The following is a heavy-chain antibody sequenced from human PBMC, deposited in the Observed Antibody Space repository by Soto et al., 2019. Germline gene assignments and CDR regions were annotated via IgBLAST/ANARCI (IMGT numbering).Heavy chain of an antibody. CDR1: GFTFSSYG. J-gene: IGHJ6*02. Sequence: QVQLVESGGGVVQPGRSLRLSCAASGFTFSSYGMHWVRQAPGKGLEWVAVISYDGSNKYYADSVKGRFTISRDNSKNTLYRQMNSLRAEDTAVYYGAKDGGSYNYYGMDVWGQGTTVTVSS. V-gene: IGHV3-30*18. CDR3: AKDGGSYNYYGMDV. CDR2: ISYDGSNK. D-gene: IGHD1-26*01.